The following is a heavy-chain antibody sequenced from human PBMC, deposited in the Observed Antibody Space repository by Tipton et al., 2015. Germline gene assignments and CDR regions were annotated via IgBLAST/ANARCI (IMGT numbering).Heavy chain of an antibody. CDR3: AGGRVTAVRGVPGGFDP. D-gene: IGHD3-10*01. V-gene: IGHV4-61*09. CDR1: GASVSGLYYY. Sequence: TLSLTCSVSGASVSGLYYYWNWIRQSPGRGLEWVGQIYASGRSDYNPALRSRVTMSLDTSENRFSLRLTSLTPADTSVYHCAGGRVTAVRGVPGGFDPWGQGALVVVSS. CDR2: IYASGRS. J-gene: IGHJ5*02.